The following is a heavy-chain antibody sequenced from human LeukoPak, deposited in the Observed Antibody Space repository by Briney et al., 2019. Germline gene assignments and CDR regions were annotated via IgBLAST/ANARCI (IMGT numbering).Heavy chain of an antibody. CDR3: ARITMIVVVITPAYFDY. V-gene: IGHV4-59*05. D-gene: IGHD3-22*01. Sequence: PSETLSLTCTVSGGSISIYYWSWIRQPPGKGLEWMGSIYYSGSTYYNPSLKSRVTISVDTSKNQFSLKLSSVTAADTAVYYCARITMIVVVITPAYFDYWGQGTLVTVSS. CDR2: IYYSGST. CDR1: GGSISIYY. J-gene: IGHJ4*02.